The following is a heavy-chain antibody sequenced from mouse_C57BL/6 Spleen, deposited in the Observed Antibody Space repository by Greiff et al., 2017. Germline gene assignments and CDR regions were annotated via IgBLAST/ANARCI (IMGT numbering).Heavy chain of an antibody. D-gene: IGHD2-4*01. V-gene: IGHV1-54*01. CDR2: LNPGSGGT. J-gene: IGHJ3*01. Sequence: QVQLQQSGAELVRPGTSVKVSCKASGYAFTNYLIVWVKQRPGQGLEWIGVLNPGSGGTNYNEKFKGKATLTADKSSSTAYMQLSSLTSADSAVYFCAKVGVCYDSPAWFAYWGQGTLVTVSA. CDR3: AKVGVCYDSPAWFAY. CDR1: GYAFTNYL.